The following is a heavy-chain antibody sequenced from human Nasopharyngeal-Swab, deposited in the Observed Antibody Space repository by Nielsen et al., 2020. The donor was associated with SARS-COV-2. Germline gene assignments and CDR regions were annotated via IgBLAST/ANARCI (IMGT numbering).Heavy chain of an antibody. CDR1: GFTFDDYA. J-gene: IGHJ6*02. V-gene: IGHV3-30*18. CDR3: AKEDLSGYDSTSYYGMDV. CDR2: ISYDGNYK. Sequence: GESLKISCAASGFTFDDYAVHWVRQAPGKELEWMAVISYDGNYKYYADSVKGRFTISRDNSKNTVFLQMNSLRAEDTAVYYCAKEDLSGYDSTSYYGMDVWGQGTTVTVSS. D-gene: IGHD5-12*01.